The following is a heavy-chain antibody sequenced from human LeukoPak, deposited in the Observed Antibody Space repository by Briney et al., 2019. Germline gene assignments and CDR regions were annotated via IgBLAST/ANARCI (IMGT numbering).Heavy chain of an antibody. Sequence: ASVKVSCKASGYTFTGYYMHWVLQAPGQGLEWMGRINPNSGGTNYAQKFQGRVTMTRDTSISTAYMELSRLRSDDTAVYYCARGEYDYVWGSIDYWGQGTLVTVSS. J-gene: IGHJ4*02. CDR1: GYTFTGYY. CDR3: ARGEYDYVWGSIDY. CDR2: INPNSGGT. V-gene: IGHV1-2*06. D-gene: IGHD3-16*01.